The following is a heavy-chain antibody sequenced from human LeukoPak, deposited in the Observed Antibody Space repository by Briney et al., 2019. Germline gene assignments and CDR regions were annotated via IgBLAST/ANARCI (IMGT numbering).Heavy chain of an antibody. Sequence: ASVKVSCKASGYTFTSYGISWVRQAPGQGLEWMGWISAYNGNTNYAQKFQGRVTITTDESTSTAYMELSSLRSEDTAVYYCARGKRVGELLYGWGQGTLVTVSS. D-gene: IGHD3-10*01. J-gene: IGHJ4*02. CDR3: ARGKRVGELLYG. CDR2: ISAYNGNT. V-gene: IGHV1-18*01. CDR1: GYTFTSYG.